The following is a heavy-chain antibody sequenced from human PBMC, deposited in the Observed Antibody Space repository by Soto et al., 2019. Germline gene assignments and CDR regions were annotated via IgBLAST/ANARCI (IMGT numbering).Heavy chain of an antibody. CDR1: GGSISSGGYY. Sequence: QVQLQESGPGLVKPSQTLSLTCTVSGGSISSGGYYWSWIRQHPGKGLEWIGYIYYSGSTYYNPSLKSRVTISVDTSKNQFSLKLSSVTVADTAVYYCARCSGGSCYWFDPWGQGTLVTVSS. J-gene: IGHJ5*02. CDR3: ARCSGGSCYWFDP. V-gene: IGHV4-31*03. CDR2: IYYSGST. D-gene: IGHD2-15*01.